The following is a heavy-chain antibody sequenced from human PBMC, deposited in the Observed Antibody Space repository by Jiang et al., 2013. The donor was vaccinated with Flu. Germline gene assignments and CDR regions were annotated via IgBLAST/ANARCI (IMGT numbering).Heavy chain of an antibody. CDR3: ATFAGATGTLDY. Sequence: LVESGAEVMKPGASVKVSCRASGYTFTSYYLHWVRQAPGHGLEWMGIINPSGGSTTYAQKFQGRVIMTRDKSTSTVYMELSSLRSEDTAVYYCATFAGATGTLDYWGQGTLVTVSS. D-gene: IGHD1-26*01. CDR2: INPSGGST. J-gene: IGHJ4*02. CDR1: GYTFTSYY. V-gene: IGHV1-46*01.